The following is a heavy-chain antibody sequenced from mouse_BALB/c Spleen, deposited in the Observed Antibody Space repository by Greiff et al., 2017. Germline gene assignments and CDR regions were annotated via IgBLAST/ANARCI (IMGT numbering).Heavy chain of an antibody. J-gene: IGHJ3*01. CDR3: ARVYYGNYGFAY. CDR1: GFTFSSYA. Sequence: EVKVVESGGGLVKPGGSLKLSCAASGFTFSSYAMSWVRQSPEKRLEWVAEISSGGSYTYYPDTVTGRFTISRDNAKNTLYLEMSSLRSEDTAMYYCARVYYGNYGFAYWGQGTLVTVSA. V-gene: IGHV5-9-4*01. CDR2: ISSGGSYT. D-gene: IGHD2-1*01.